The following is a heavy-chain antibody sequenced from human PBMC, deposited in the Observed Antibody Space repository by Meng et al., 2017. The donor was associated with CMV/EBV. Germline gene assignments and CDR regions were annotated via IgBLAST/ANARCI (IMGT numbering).Heavy chain of an antibody. V-gene: IGHV1-24*01. J-gene: IGHJ6*02. Sequence: ASVKVSCQDSGYSLTELSMHWVRQAPGKGREWMGGFDPEDGETIYAQHFQGRVTMTEDTSTDTAYMEPSSLRSEDTAVYYCATVRPAYYYSGMDVWGQGTTVTVS. CDR1: GYSLTELS. CDR3: ATVRPAYYYSGMDV. D-gene: IGHD2-2*01. CDR2: FDPEDGET.